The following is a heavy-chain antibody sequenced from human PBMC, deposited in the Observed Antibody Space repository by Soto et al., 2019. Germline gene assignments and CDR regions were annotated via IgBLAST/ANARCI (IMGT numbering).Heavy chain of an antibody. V-gene: IGHV3-7*05. CDR1: GYSFSSYW. CDR2: INKDGSEQ. Sequence: EVRLVESGGGLVQPGGSLRLSCVASGYSFSSYWMTWVRRAPGLGLEWVANINKDGSEQYYGASVGGRFTISRDNAKDSLCLQMNSLTGEDTAVSFCARGSNSGYAAFFDFWSQGTRVTVS. D-gene: IGHD3-22*01. J-gene: IGHJ4*01. CDR3: ARGSNSGYAAFFDF.